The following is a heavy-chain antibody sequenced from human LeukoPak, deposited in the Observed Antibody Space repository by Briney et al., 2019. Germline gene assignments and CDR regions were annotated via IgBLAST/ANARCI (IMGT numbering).Heavy chain of an antibody. CDR1: GFTLSSYW. Sequence: GGSLRLSCAASGFTLSSYWMSWVRQAPGKGPEWVANIKQDGSEKNYVDSVEGRFTISRDNAKNSLDLQMNSLRAEDTAVYYCARAGGYASSWAYWGQGTLVTVSS. V-gene: IGHV3-7*01. CDR3: ARAGGYASSWAY. J-gene: IGHJ4*02. CDR2: IKQDGSEK. D-gene: IGHD5-12*01.